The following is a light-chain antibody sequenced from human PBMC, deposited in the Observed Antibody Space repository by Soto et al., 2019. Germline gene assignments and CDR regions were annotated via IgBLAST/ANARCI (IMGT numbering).Light chain of an antibody. Sequence: VLTQSPGTLSLSPGERATLSCRASQTVSSNYLAWYQQKPGQAPRLLIYGASSRATGIPDRFSGSGSGTDFILTISRLEPEDFAVYHCQQYGSSVSYTFGQGTKLEIK. J-gene: IGKJ2*01. V-gene: IGKV3-20*01. CDR3: QQYGSSVSYT. CDR2: GAS. CDR1: QTVSSNY.